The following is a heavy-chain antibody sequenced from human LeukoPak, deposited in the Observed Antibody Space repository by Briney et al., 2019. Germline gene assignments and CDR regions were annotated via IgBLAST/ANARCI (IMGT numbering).Heavy chain of an antibody. D-gene: IGHD3-3*01. CDR2: ISTSSVYT. CDR1: GFTFSSYS. J-gene: IGHJ4*02. V-gene: IGHV3-21*01. CDR3: ARDSNYNYWSGSGY. Sequence: GGSLRLSCAASGFTFSSYSMNWVRRAPGKGLEWVSSISTSSVYTYYTDSVKGRFSISRDNAKNSLFLQMNSLRAEDTAVYYCARDSNYNYWSGSGYWGQGTLVTVSS.